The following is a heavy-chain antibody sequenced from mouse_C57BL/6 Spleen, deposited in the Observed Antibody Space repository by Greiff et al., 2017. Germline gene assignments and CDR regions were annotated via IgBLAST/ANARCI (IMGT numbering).Heavy chain of an antibody. CDR3: ARWGWEYYFDY. J-gene: IGHJ2*01. Sequence: EVQLQQSGPELVKPGASVKMSCKASGYTFTDYNMPWVKQSHGKSLEWIGYINPNNGGTSYTQKFKGKATLTVNKSSSPAYMELRNLTSADSAVYYCARWGWEYYFDYWGQGTTLTVAS. CDR2: INPNNGGT. CDR1: GYTFTDYN. V-gene: IGHV1-22*01. D-gene: IGHD3-3*01.